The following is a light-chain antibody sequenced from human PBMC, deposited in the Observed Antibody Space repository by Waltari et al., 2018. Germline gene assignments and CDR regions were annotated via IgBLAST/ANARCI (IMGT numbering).Light chain of an antibody. CDR2: EVS. CDR3: SSFTSSSNWV. CDR1: SSDIHKYKY. Sequence: QSALTQPASVSGSPGQSINIPCPGISSDIHKYKYVSWFQQHPGKAPRLMIYEVSNRHAGGSDLFSGSKSDNSASLVISGLQAEDESDYYCSSFTSSSNWVFGGGTKLTVL. V-gene: IGLV2-14*01. J-gene: IGLJ3*02.